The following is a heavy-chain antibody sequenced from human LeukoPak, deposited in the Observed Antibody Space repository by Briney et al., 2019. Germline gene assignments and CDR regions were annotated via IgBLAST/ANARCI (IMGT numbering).Heavy chain of an antibody. D-gene: IGHD4-11*01. CDR3: AREKDYSNYGVDY. CDR2: IYYSGST. J-gene: IGHJ4*02. V-gene: IGHV4-39*02. CDR1: GGSISSSSYY. Sequence: SETLSLTCTVSGGSISSSSYYWGWIRQPPGKGLEWIGSIYYSGSTYYNPSLKSRVTISVDTSKNQFSLKLSSVTAADTAVYYCAREKDYSNYGVDYWGQGTLVTVSS.